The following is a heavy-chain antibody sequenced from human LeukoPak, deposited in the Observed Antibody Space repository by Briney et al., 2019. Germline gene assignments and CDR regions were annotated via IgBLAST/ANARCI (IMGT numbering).Heavy chain of an antibody. Sequence: ASVKVSCKVSGYTLTELSMHWVRQAPGKGLEWMGGFDPEDGETIYAQKFQGRVTMTEDTSTDTAYMELSSLRSKDTAVYYCATARNYYDSSGYPYWGQGTLVTVSS. CDR2: FDPEDGET. CDR3: ATARNYYDSSGYPY. J-gene: IGHJ4*02. V-gene: IGHV1-24*01. CDR1: GYTLTELS. D-gene: IGHD3-22*01.